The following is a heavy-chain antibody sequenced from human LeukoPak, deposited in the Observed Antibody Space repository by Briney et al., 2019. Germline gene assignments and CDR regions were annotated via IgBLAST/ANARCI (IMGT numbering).Heavy chain of an antibody. CDR3: ARNFDS. J-gene: IGHJ4*02. Sequence: GGSLRLYCAASGFTFSSYWMHWVRQAPGKGLEWLSTITRSGSNLYYADSVKGRFTTSRDDAKDSVYLQMESLRVEDTAIYYCARNFDSRGQGTLVTVSS. CDR1: GFTFSSYW. V-gene: IGHV3-21*01. CDR2: ITRSGSNL.